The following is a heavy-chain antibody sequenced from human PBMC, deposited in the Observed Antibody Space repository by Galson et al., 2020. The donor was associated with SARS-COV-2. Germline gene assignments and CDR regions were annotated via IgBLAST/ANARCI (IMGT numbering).Heavy chain of an antibody. V-gene: IGHV1-69*13. J-gene: IGHJ4*02. Sequence: SVKVSCKASGGTFSSYAISWVRQAPGQGLEWMGGIIPIFGTANYAQKFQGRVTITADESTSTAYMELSSLGSEDTAVYYCARDPRGSGSYDYWGQGTLVTVSS. CDR3: ARDPRGSGSYDY. D-gene: IGHD3-10*01. CDR2: IIPIFGTA. CDR1: GGTFSSYA.